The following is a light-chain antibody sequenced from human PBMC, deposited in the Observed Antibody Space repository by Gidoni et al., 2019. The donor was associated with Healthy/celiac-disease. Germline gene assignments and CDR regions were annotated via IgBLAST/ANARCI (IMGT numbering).Light chain of an antibody. CDR3: QSYDSSLSGSVV. V-gene: IGLV1-40*01. CDR2: GNS. J-gene: IGLJ2*01. Sequence: QSVLTQPPSVSGAPGQRVTISRTGSSSNIGAGYAVHWYQQLPGTAPKLLIYGNSNRPSGVPDRFSGSKSGTSASLAITGLQAEDEADYYCQSYDSSLSGSVVFGGGTKLTVL. CDR1: SSNIGAGYA.